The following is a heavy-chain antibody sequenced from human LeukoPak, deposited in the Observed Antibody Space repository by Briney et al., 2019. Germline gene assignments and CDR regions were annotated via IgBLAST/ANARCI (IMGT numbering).Heavy chain of an antibody. D-gene: IGHD6-13*01. CDR2: IYYSGST. CDR1: GGSISSSSYY. CDR3: ARFSHSSSWPYYFDY. V-gene: IGHV4-39*07. Sequence: SETLSLTCTVSGGSISSSSYYWGWIRQPPGKGLEWIGSIYYSGSTYYNPSLKSRVTISVDTSKNQFSLKLSSVTAADTAVYYCARFSHSSSWPYYFDYWGQGTLVTVSS. J-gene: IGHJ4*02.